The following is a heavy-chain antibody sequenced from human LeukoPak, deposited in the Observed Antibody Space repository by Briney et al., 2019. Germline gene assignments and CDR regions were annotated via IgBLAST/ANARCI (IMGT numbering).Heavy chain of an antibody. V-gene: IGHV3-23*01. J-gene: IGHJ4*02. CDR2: ISGSGGST. CDR1: GFTFSSYG. Sequence: GGSLRLSSAASGFTFSSYGMSWVRQAPGKGLEWVSAISGSGGSTYYADSVKGRFTISRDNSKNTLYLQMNSLRAEDTAVYYCAKDSYSSGWSTSPFDYWGQGTLVTVSS. D-gene: IGHD6-19*01. CDR3: AKDSYSSGWSTSPFDY.